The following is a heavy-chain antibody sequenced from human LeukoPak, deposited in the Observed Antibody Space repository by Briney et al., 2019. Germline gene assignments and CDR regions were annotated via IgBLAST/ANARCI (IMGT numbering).Heavy chain of an antibody. CDR3: ARDNDWAFHY. V-gene: IGHV3-48*02. D-gene: IGHD3-9*01. CDR1: GFTFSNYV. Sequence: GGSLRLSCAASGFTFSNYVMSWVHQAPGKGLEWVSYINHNGEMIFYPDFVKGRFTISRDNAKNSLYLQMNSLRDEDTAVYYCARDNDWAFHYWGQGTLVTVSS. J-gene: IGHJ4*02. CDR2: INHNGEMI.